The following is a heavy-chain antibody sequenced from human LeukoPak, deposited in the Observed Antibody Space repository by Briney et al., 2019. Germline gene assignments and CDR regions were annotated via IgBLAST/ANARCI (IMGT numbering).Heavy chain of an antibody. CDR3: ATGGEDSYEPNYYYYMDV. J-gene: IGHJ6*03. CDR1: GYTFTSYG. V-gene: IGHV1-18*01. Sequence: ASVKVSCKASGYTFTSYGISWVRQAPGQGLEWMGWISAYNGNTNYAQKLQGRVTMTTDTSTSTAYMELRSLRSDDTAVYYFATGGEDSYEPNYYYYMDVWGKGTTVTVSS. CDR2: ISAYNGNT. D-gene: IGHD3-10*01.